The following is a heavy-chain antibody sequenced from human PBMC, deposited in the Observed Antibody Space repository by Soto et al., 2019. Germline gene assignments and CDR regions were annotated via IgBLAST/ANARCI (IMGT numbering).Heavy chain of an antibody. CDR2: FIPIFVSA. CDR3: ARDVSSDTTGFRGYDL. Sequence: QLHLVQSGAEVKKAGSSVKVSCKASGGTVSSYAITWVRQAPGKGLEWMGVFIPIFVSAHYAPKFQGRITITADESTSTAYMELSGLKSEDTAIYYCARDVSSDTTGFRGYDLWGQGTQVTVSS. J-gene: IGHJ4*02. D-gene: IGHD3-22*01. V-gene: IGHV1-69*01. CDR1: GGTVSSYA.